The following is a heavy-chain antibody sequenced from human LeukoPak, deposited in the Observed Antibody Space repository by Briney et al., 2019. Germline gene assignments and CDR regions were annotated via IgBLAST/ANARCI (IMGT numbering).Heavy chain of an antibody. V-gene: IGHV4-61*02. J-gene: IGHJ4*02. D-gene: IGHD5-18*01. CDR2: IYTSGST. CDR3: ARAGYSYGYWIFDY. Sequence: SQTLSLTCTVYGGSISSGSYYWSWIRQPAGKGLEWIGRIYTSGSTNYNPSLKSRVTISVDTSKNQFSLKLSSVTAADTAVYYCARAGYSYGYWIFDYWGQGTLVTVSS. CDR1: GGSISSGSYY.